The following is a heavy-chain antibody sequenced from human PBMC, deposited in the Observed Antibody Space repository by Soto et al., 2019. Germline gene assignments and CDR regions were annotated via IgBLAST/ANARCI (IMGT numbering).Heavy chain of an antibody. CDR1: GLTFFEYF. CDR2: IKEDGSEK. CDR3: ARGGYCSGATCWNQFDC. Sequence: AWSLRRSCAASGLTFFEYFVNWVRKAPGEGLEWVANIKEDGSEKYYVDSVKGRFTLSRDNAKNSLYLHMNSLRVEDTAVYYCARGGYCSGATCWNQFDCWVQGTLVTGSS. J-gene: IGHJ4*02. V-gene: IGHV3-7*03. D-gene: IGHD2-15*01.